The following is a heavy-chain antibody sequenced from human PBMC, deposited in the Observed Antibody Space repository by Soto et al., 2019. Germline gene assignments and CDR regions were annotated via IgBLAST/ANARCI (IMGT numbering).Heavy chain of an antibody. Sequence: SETLSLTCAVYGGSFSGYYWSWIRQPPGKGLEWIGEINHSGSTNYNPSLKSRVTISVDTSKNQFSLTLRSVTAADTAIYYCARDSSGWYTYWGPGTLVTVSS. CDR1: GGSFSGYY. CDR2: INHSGST. V-gene: IGHV4-34*01. D-gene: IGHD6-19*01. J-gene: IGHJ4*02. CDR3: ARDSSGWYTY.